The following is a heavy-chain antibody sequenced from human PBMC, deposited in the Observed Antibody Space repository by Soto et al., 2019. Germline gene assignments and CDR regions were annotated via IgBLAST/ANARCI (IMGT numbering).Heavy chain of an antibody. CDR3: AHRPSLYTGRTDIWDPCDI. CDR2: VSWADEK. J-gene: IGHJ3*02. V-gene: IGHV2-5*02. D-gene: IGHD2-2*02. CDR1: GFSLSTTGVG. Sequence: QITLKESGPTLVRPTQTLTLTCPFSGFSLSTTGVGVGWIRQSPGKALECLALVSWADEKHYSPYLRNRLTINNDNSKTQVVLTMTDMYPVDTGTYYCAHRPSLYTGRTDIWDPCDIWGRGTMVIVPS.